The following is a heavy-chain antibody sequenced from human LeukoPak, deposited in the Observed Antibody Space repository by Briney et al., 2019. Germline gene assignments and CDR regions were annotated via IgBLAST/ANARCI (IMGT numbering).Heavy chain of an antibody. V-gene: IGHV4-30-2*01. CDR2: IYHSGST. D-gene: IGHD2-2*01. CDR3: ARVQGRYCSSTSCQYNWFDP. Sequence: SQTLSLTCTVSGGSISSGGYYWSWIRQPPGKGLEWIGYIYHSGSTYYNPSLKSRVTISVDRSKNQFSLKLSSVTAADTAVYYCARVQGRYCSSTSCQYNWFDPWGQGTLVTVSS. J-gene: IGHJ5*02. CDR1: GGSISSGGYY.